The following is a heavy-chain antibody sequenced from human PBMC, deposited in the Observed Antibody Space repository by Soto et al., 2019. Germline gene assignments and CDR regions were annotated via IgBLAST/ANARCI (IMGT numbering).Heavy chain of an antibody. V-gene: IGHV1-69*02. CDR1: GDTFNFYS. CDR3: ASSYGSGYRAFDY. J-gene: IGHJ4*02. Sequence: QVQLVQSGAAVKRPGSSVKVSCKASGDTFNFYSINWVRQAPGLGLEWMGRVNPIVSMSNYAQKFQGRVTMTADKSTSTAYRELSRLRSEDTAIYYCASSYGSGYRAFDYWGQGALVTVSS. CDR2: VNPIVSMS. D-gene: IGHD3-10*01.